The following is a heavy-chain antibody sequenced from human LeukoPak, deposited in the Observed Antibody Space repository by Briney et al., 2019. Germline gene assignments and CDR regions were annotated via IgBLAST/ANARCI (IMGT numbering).Heavy chain of an antibody. D-gene: IGHD2-2*02. CDR3: TTDRQECSSTSCYIALGY. CDR2: IKSKTDGGTT. Sequence: GGSLRLSCAASGFTFSNAWMSWVRQAPGKGLEWVGRIKSKTDGGTTDYAAPVKGRFTISRDNSKNTLYLQMISLKTEDTAVYYCTTDRQECSSTSCYIALGYWGQGTLVTVSS. CDR1: GFTFSNAW. V-gene: IGHV3-15*01. J-gene: IGHJ4*02.